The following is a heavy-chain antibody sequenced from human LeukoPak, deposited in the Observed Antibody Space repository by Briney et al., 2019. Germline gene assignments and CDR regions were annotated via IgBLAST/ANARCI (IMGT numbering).Heavy chain of an antibody. CDR2: IYYSGST. V-gene: IGHV4-59*01. Sequence: PSETLSLTCTVSGGSISSYYWSWLRQPPGKGLEWIGYIYYSGSTNYNPSLKSRVTISVDTSKNQFSLKLSSVTAADTAVYYCARVEKRGYCSSTSCLGAFDIWGQGTMVTVSS. CDR1: GGSISSYY. J-gene: IGHJ3*02. D-gene: IGHD2-2*01. CDR3: ARVEKRGYCSSTSCLGAFDI.